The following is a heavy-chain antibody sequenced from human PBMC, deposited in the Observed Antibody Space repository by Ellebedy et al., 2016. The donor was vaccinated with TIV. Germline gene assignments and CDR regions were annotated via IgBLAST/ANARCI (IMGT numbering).Heavy chain of an antibody. Sequence: GESLKISCAASGFTLNSYGMHWVRQTPDRGLEWVAFISSDGSEKYYVGSVKGRFTISRDISKNTLYLEMNSPRGDDTAVYYCAEEGGSSRGASGMDVWGQGTTVIVSS. CDR3: AEEGGSSRGASGMDV. V-gene: IGHV3-30*18. CDR1: GFTLNSYG. D-gene: IGHD6-6*01. CDR2: ISSDGSEK. J-gene: IGHJ6*02.